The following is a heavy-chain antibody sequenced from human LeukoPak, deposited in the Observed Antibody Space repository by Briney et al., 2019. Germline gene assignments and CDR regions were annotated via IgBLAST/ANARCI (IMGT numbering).Heavy chain of an antibody. CDR1: GFTFSSYW. Sequence: PGGSLRLSCAASGFTFSSYWMHLVRQAPGKGLVWVSRINSDGSSTSYADSVKGRFTISRDNDKNTLYLQMNSLRAEDTAVYYCARDVLRYFDWLPIGPYYFDYWGQGTLVTVSS. CDR2: INSDGSST. J-gene: IGHJ4*02. V-gene: IGHV3-74*01. D-gene: IGHD3-9*01. CDR3: ARDVLRYFDWLPIGPYYFDY.